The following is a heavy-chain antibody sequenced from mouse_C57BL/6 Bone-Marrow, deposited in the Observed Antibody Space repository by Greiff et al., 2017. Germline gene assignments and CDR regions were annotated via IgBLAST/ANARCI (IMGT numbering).Heavy chain of an antibody. CDR1: GFNIKDDY. CDR3: TTPTYTPN. Sequence: VQLQQSGAELVRPGASVKLSCTASGFNIKDDYMHWVKQRPEPGLEWIGWIDPENGDTEYASKFQGKATITADTSSNTAYLQLSSLTSEDTAVYYCTTPTYTPNGGQGTTLTVSS. D-gene: IGHD5-5*01. J-gene: IGHJ2*01. CDR2: IDPENGDT. V-gene: IGHV14-4*01.